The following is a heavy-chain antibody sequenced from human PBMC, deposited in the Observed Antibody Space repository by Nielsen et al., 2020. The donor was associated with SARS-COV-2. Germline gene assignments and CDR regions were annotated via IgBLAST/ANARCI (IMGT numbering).Heavy chain of an antibody. Sequence: GESLKISCAASGFTFSSYAMHWVRQAPGKGLEWVAVISYDGSNKYYADSVKGRFTISRDNSKNTLYLQMNSLRAEDTAVYYCAKSPYSSSWYASIDYWGQGTLVTVSS. J-gene: IGHJ4*02. V-gene: IGHV3-30-3*02. D-gene: IGHD6-13*01. CDR2: ISYDGSNK. CDR3: AKSPYSSSWYASIDY. CDR1: GFTFSSYA.